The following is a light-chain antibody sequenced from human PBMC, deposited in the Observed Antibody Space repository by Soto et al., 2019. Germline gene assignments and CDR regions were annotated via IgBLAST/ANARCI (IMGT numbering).Light chain of an antibody. CDR2: AAY. V-gene: IGKV3-20*01. Sequence: EIELPPSPCNRPLSPGQRVTLSCKVSQSITISGLAWYQQKPGKAPRHLIYAAYSRATGIPDRFSGGGSGTHFTLTIRSLEPEDSAVYYCQNHGTTFGQGTKVDIK. CDR3: QNHGTT. J-gene: IGKJ1*01. CDR1: QSITISG.